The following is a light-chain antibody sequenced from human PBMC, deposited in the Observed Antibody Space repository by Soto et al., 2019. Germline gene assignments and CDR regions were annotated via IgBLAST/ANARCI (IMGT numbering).Light chain of an antibody. V-gene: IGKV1-39*01. Sequence: DIQMTQSPSSLSASVGDTVTITCRASQSIRSHLNWYQQKPGKGPKLLIYTTSSLQSGVPSRFSGSGSGTDFTLTISSLQPEDFATYYCQQSYSNPLVTFGGGTKVDI. CDR2: TTS. CDR1: QSIRSH. CDR3: QQSYSNPLVT. J-gene: IGKJ4*01.